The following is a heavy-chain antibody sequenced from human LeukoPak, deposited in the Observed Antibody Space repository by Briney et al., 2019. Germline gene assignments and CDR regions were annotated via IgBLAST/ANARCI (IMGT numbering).Heavy chain of an antibody. V-gene: IGHV4-59*01. Sequence: PSETLSLTCTVSGGSISDYYWSWIRQPPGKGLEWIGYIYYSGAANYNPSLKSRVTISVDTSKNQFSLKLSSLTAADTAVYYCARGGIWGSYGYTHWFDPWGQGTLVTVSS. CDR1: GGSISDYY. CDR3: ARGGIWGSYGYTHWFDP. D-gene: IGHD3-16*01. CDR2: IYYSGAA. J-gene: IGHJ5*02.